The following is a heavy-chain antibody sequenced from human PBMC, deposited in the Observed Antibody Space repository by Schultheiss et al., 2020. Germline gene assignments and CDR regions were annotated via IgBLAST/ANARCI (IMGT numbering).Heavy chain of an antibody. J-gene: IGHJ4*02. D-gene: IGHD4/OR15-4a*01. Sequence: ASVKVSCKASGYTFTSYGISWVRQAPGQGLEWMGRINPNSGGTNYAQKFQGRVTMTRDTSISTAYMELSRLRSEDTAVYYCARGGSGGVYGDWGQGTLVTVSS. CDR1: GYTFTSYG. CDR3: ARGGSGGVYGD. CDR2: INPNSGGT. V-gene: IGHV1-2*06.